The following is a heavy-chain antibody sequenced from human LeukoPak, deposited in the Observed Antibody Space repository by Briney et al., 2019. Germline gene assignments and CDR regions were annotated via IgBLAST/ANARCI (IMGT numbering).Heavy chain of an antibody. CDR2: IRYDGSNE. J-gene: IGHJ2*01. CDR3: AKDHSSGWSTLPYFDL. Sequence: QPGGSLRLSCAASGFTFSNYGMHWVRQAPGKGLEWVAFIRYDGSNEYYADSVKGRFTISRDNSKNTLYLQMNSLRTEDTAVYYCAKDHSSGWSTLPYFDLWGRGTLVTVSS. CDR1: GFTFSNYG. D-gene: IGHD6-19*01. V-gene: IGHV3-30*02.